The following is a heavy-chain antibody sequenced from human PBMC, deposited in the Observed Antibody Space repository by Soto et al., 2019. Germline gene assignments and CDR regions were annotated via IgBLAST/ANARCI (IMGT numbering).Heavy chain of an antibody. CDR2: ISSSGTV. CDR1: CGSIRDYF. V-gene: IGHV4-59*01. J-gene: IGHJ6*02. Sequence: PSETLSLTCIVSCGSIRDYFWTWIRQSPGRGLEWIGYISSSGTVKYNSSLKSRVTISLDRSRNQFSLKLSSVTAADTAVYFCGRDRKLELPGNYYYYGMDVWGQGTTVTVSS. CDR3: GRDRKLELPGNYYYYGMDV. D-gene: IGHD1-7*01.